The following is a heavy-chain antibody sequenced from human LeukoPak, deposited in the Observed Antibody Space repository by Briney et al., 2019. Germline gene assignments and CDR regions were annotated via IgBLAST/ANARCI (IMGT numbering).Heavy chain of an antibody. CDR3: ARQAAVIGDY. D-gene: IGHD3-22*01. V-gene: IGHV4-34*01. CDR2: INHSGTT. CDR1: GGSFSGYK. J-gene: IGHJ4*02. Sequence: SETLSLTCAVYGGSFSGYKWSWIRQPPGKGLEWIGEINHSGTTYYNPSLKSRVTISVDTSKNQFSLKLSSVTAADTAAYFCARQAAVIGDYWGQGTLVTVSS.